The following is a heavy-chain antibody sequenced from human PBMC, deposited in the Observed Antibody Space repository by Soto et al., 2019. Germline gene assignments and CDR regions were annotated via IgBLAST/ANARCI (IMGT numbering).Heavy chain of an antibody. J-gene: IGHJ6*02. D-gene: IGHD3-10*01. CDR1: GGSSSAYY. V-gene: IGHV4-34*01. CDR3: ARQKNSWFYGMDV. CDR2: ISHSGAT. Sequence: SETLSLTCAVYGGSSSAYYWSWIRQPPGNGLEWIGQISHSGATDYNPSHKSRVSISGDTSKNQFSLILTSVTAADTAVYYCARQKNSWFYGMDVWGQGTTVTVSS.